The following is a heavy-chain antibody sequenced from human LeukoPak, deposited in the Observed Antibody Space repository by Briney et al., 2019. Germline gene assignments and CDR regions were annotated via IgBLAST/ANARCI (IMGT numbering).Heavy chain of an antibody. D-gene: IGHD4-17*01. CDR1: GGSISSGGYS. CDR2: IYHSGST. Sequence: SQTLSLTCAVSGGSISSGGYSWSWIRQRPGKGLEWIGYIYHSGSTYYNPSLKSRVTISVDRSKNQFSLKLSSVTAADTAVYYCARDNYGDYRNAFDIWGQGTMVTVSS. V-gene: IGHV4-30-2*01. J-gene: IGHJ3*02. CDR3: ARDNYGDYRNAFDI.